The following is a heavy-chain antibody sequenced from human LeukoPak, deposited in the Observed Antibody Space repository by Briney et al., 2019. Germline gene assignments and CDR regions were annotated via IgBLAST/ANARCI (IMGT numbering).Heavy chain of an antibody. CDR3: ARLLVSSAYWFDP. CDR1: GYSFTSYW. Sequence: GESLKISCKGSGYSFTSYWIGWVRQMPGKGLEWMGLIYPGNSDTKYSPSFQGQVTFSVDKSISTACLHWSSLKASDTAMYYCARLLVSSAYWFDPWGQGTLVTVSS. CDR2: IYPGNSDT. D-gene: IGHD3-22*01. V-gene: IGHV5-51*01. J-gene: IGHJ5*02.